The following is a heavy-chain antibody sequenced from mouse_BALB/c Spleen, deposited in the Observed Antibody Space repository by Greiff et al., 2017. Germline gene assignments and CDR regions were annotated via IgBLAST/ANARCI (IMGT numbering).Heavy chain of an antibody. CDR2: IDPANGNT. V-gene: IGHV14-3*02. Sequence: EVQLQQSGAELVKPGASVKLSCTASGFNIKDTYMHWVKQRPEQGLEWIGRIDPANGNTKYDPKFQGKATITADTSSNTAYLQLSSLTSEDTAVYYCASGVVATRAMDYWGQGTSVTVSS. D-gene: IGHD1-1*01. J-gene: IGHJ4*01. CDR3: ASGVVATRAMDY. CDR1: GFNIKDTY.